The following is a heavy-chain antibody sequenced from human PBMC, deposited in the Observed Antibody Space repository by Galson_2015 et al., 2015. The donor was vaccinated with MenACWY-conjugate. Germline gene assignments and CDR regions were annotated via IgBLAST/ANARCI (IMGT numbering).Heavy chain of an antibody. V-gene: IGHV1-46*01. CDR3: ARDGGGYCSSTSCYKPPANWFDP. CDR1: GYTFTSYY. J-gene: IGHJ5*02. Sequence: SVKVSCKASGYTFTSYYMHWVRQAPGQGLEWMGIINPSGGSTSYAQKFQGRVTMTRDTSTSTVYMELSSLRSEDTAVYYCARDGGGYCSSTSCYKPPANWFDPWGQGTLVTVSS. D-gene: IGHD2-2*02. CDR2: INPSGGST.